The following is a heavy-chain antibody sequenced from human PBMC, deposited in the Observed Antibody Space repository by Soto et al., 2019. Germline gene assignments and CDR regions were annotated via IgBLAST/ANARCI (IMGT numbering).Heavy chain of an antibody. V-gene: IGHV4-34*01. J-gene: IGHJ5*02. CDR2: INHSGST. CDR3: ARGGEGDTENCFDP. D-gene: IGHD1-26*01. Sequence: QVQLQQWGAGLLKPSETLSLTCAVYGGSFSGYYWSWIRQPPGKGLEWIGEINHSGSTNYNPYLKSRVTISVDMSKNQFPLTLSSVTAADTAVYYDARGGEGDTENCFDPWGQGTLVTVSS. CDR1: GGSFSGYY.